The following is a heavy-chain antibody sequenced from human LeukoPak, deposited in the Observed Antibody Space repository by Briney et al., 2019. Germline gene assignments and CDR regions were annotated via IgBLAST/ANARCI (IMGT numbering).Heavy chain of an antibody. CDR1: GYTFTSYG. Sequence: ASVTVSCKASGYTFTSYGISWVRQAPGQGLEWMGWISANNGGTLYAQNLHGRVTMTTDTSTSTAYMELRSLRSDDTAVYYCARPYGTNWFDPWGQGTLVTVSS. CDR3: ARPYGTNWFDP. V-gene: IGHV1-18*04. CDR2: ISANNGGT. D-gene: IGHD3-10*01. J-gene: IGHJ5*02.